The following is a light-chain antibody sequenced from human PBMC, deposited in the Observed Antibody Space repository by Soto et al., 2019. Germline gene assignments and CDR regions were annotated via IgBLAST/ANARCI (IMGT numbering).Light chain of an antibody. CDR2: WAS. J-gene: IGKJ5*01. Sequence: VMTPSSTCLDVXLGERAXITGKXXXXVXYSSNNKNQLAWYKQKPGQPPKLLISWASTRESGVPDRFSPRGSGTNFTLTISSLQTEDVAVYYCQQYYIRRITFGQGTRLEIK. V-gene: IGKV4-1*01. CDR3: QQYYIRRIT. CDR1: XXVXYSSNNKNQ.